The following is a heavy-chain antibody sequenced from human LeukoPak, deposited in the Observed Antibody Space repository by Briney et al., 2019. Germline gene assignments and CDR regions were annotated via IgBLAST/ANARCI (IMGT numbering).Heavy chain of an antibody. CDR3: ARGIEGYCSGGRCYYFDY. V-gene: IGHV4-4*07. CDR2: IYISGST. CDR1: GGSISSSY. Sequence: SETLSLTCTVSGGSISSSYYSWIRQPAGKGLEWIGRIYISGSTNYNPSLKSRVTMSVATSKNQFSLKLNSVTAADTAVYYCARGIEGYCSGGRCYYFDYWGQGTLVTVSS. J-gene: IGHJ4*02. D-gene: IGHD2-15*01.